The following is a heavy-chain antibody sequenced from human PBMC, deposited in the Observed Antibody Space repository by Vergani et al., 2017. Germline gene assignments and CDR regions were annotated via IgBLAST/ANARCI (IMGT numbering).Heavy chain of an antibody. CDR1: GFTFSSYG. CDR3: ARDGGSYCIDY. V-gene: IGHV3-33*01. CDR2: IWYDGSNK. Sequence: QVQLVESGGGVVQPGRSLRLSCAASGFTFSSYGMHWVRQAPGKGLEWVAVIWYDGSNKYYADSVKGRFTISRDNAKNSLYLQMNSLRAEDTAVYYCARDGGSYCIDYWGQGTLVTVSS. J-gene: IGHJ4*02. D-gene: IGHD1-26*01.